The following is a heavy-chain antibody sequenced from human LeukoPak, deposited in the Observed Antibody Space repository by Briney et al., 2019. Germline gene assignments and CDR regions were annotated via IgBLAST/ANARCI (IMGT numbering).Heavy chain of an antibody. J-gene: IGHJ4*02. V-gene: IGHV3-48*04. CDR1: GFNFNSYS. Sequence: GGSLRLSCAASGFNFNSYSLTWVRQAPGKGLGWLAYIPASGSTTFSADTVKGGFTISRDNDKNSVYLKMTSLKADDTAVYYCAREDVYRWGFDHWGPGILVTVSS. D-gene: IGHD3-16*02. CDR2: IPASGSTT. CDR3: AREDVYRWGFDH.